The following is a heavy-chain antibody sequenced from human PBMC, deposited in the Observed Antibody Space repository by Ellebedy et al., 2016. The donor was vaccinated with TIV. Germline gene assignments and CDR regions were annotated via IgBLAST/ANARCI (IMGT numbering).Heavy chain of an antibody. J-gene: IGHJ6*02. D-gene: IGHD6-13*01. V-gene: IGHV4-59*01. CDR1: GGSISSYY. CDR3: ARGPKEIAAAGPRRHYYYYGMDV. Sequence: SETLSLTXTVSGGSISSYYWSWIRQPPGKGLEWIGYIYYSGSTNYNPSLKSRVTISVDTSKNQFSLKLSSVTAADTAVYYCARGPKEIAAAGPRRHYYYYGMDVWGQGTTVTVSS. CDR2: IYYSGST.